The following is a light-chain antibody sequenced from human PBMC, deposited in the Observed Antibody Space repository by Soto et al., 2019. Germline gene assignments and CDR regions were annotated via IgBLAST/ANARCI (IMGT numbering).Light chain of an antibody. CDR1: SSDVGGYNY. J-gene: IGLJ1*01. CDR3: SSYAGSNNPYV. V-gene: IGLV2-8*01. Sequence: QSALTQPPSASGSPGQSVTISCTGTSSDVGGYNYVSWYQQHPGKAPKLMIYEVTKRPSGVPDRFSGSKSGNTASLTVSGLQAGDEGDYYCSSYAGSNNPYVFGTGTKGTVL. CDR2: EVT.